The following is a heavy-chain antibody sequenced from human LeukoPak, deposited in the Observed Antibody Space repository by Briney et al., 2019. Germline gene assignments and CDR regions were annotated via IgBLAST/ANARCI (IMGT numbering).Heavy chain of an antibody. J-gene: IGHJ6*02. V-gene: IGHV4-61*01. CDR3: ARDRQRLNYDDYYYYYGMDV. CDR2: IYYSGST. D-gene: IGHD1-7*01. Sequence: SETLSLTCTVSGGSVSSGSYYWSWIRQPPGKGLEWIGYIYYSGSTNYNPSLKSRVTISVDTSKNQFSLKLSSVTAADTAVYYCARDRQRLNYDDYYYYYGMDVWGQGTTVTVSS. CDR1: GGSVSSGSYY.